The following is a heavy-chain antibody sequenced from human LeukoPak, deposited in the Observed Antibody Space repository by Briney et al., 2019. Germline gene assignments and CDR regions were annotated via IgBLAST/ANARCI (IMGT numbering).Heavy chain of an antibody. CDR3: AHSCGGGNSAYFDY. CDR2: VYWDDDK. CDR1: GFSLSTTAVG. D-gene: IGHD4-23*01. J-gene: IGHJ4*02. Sequence: SGPTLVNPTQTLTLACTFSGFSLSTTAVGVGWIRQPPGKALEWLAVVYWDDDKRYSPSLESRLTITKDTSKHQVVLTMTNMDPVDTATYYCAHSCGGGNSAYFDYWGQGTLVTVSS. V-gene: IGHV2-5*02.